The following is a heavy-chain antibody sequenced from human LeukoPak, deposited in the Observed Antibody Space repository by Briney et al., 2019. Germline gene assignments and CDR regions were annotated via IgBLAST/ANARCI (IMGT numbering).Heavy chain of an antibody. CDR3: ARVVLGFRSGWLSGVPNYFDY. V-gene: IGHV4-59*12. D-gene: IGHD6-19*01. Sequence: PSETLSLTWTVSGRSISSYCGSSVRHPPGKWLGWGGYIYFSGSTTTNPSLKSRVTISVDTSTNQFSLKLSSVTAADTAVYLCARVVLGFRSGWLSGVPNYFDYWGQGTLVTVSS. CDR2: IYFSGST. CDR1: GRSISSYC. J-gene: IGHJ4*02.